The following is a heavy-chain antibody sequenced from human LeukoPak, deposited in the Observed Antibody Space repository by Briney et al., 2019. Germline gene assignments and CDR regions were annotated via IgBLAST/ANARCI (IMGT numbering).Heavy chain of an antibody. CDR2: INHSGST. CDR1: GGSISSSSYY. D-gene: IGHD2-15*01. Sequence: PSETLSLTCTVSGGSISSSSYYWGWIRQPPGKGLEWIGEINHSGSTNYNPSLRSRVTISVDTSKNQFSLKLSSVTAADTAVYYCARVGGYCSGGSCYYYGMDVWGQGTTVTVSS. J-gene: IGHJ6*02. CDR3: ARVGGYCSGGSCYYYGMDV. V-gene: IGHV4-39*07.